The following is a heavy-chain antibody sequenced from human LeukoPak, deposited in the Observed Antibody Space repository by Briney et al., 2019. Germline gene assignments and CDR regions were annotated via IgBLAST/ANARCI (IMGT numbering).Heavy chain of an antibody. D-gene: IGHD1-26*01. CDR1: GFTFSSYS. CDR2: ISSSSSYI. V-gene: IGHV3-21*04. CDR3: AKGVGATYDAFDI. Sequence: GGSLRLSCAASGFTFSSYSMNWVRQAPGKGLEWVSSISSSSSYIYYADSVKGRFTISRDNAKNSLYLQMNSLRAEDMALYYCAKGVGATYDAFDIWGQGTMVTVSS. J-gene: IGHJ3*02.